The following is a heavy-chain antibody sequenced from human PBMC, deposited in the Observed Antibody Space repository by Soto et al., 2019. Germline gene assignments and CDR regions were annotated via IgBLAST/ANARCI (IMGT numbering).Heavy chain of an antibody. V-gene: IGHV3-33*01. CDR3: ARGFSEGLRLGELS. D-gene: IGHD3-16*01. Sequence: QSGGSLRLSCAASGFTFSSYGMHWVRQAPGKGLEWVAVIWYDGSNKYYADSVKGRFTISRDNSKNTLYLQMNSLRAEDTAVYYCARGFSEGLRLGELSWGQGTLVTVSS. CDR1: GFTFSSYG. J-gene: IGHJ5*02. CDR2: IWYDGSNK.